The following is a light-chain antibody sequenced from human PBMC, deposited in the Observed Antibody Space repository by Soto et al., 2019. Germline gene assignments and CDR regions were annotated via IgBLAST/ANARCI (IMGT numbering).Light chain of an antibody. CDR1: QGINIY. CDR2: CAS. V-gene: IGKV1-27*01. CDR3: QNYNSDPIT. J-gene: IGKJ5*01. Sequence: DIQMTQSPSSLSASVGDRFTITCRAIQGINIYLAWYQQASGKVPKHLIYCASNLQSGVPSRYRGGGSGTNFTLTISSLQPEDVGPYYCQNYNSDPITFGQGTRLEIK.